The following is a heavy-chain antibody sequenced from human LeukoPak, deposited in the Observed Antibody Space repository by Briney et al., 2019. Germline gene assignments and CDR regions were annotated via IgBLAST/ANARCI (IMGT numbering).Heavy chain of an antibody. CDR1: GYTFTGYY. Sequence: ASVKVSCKASGYTFTGYYMHWVRQAPGQGLEWMGWINPSSGGTNYAQKFQGRVTMARDTSISTAYMELSSLISDDTAVFYCARDRYFDSSGYLGTDAFDVWGQGTMVTVSS. CDR3: ARDRYFDSSGYLGTDAFDV. V-gene: IGHV1-2*02. J-gene: IGHJ3*01. CDR2: INPSSGGT. D-gene: IGHD3-22*01.